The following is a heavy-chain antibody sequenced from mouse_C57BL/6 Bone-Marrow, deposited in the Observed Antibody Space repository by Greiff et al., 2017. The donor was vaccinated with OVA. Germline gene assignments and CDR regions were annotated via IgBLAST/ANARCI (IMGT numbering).Heavy chain of an antibody. J-gene: IGHJ4*01. V-gene: IGHV1-26*01. CDR3: ARRRRPYAMDY. CDR1: GYTFTDYY. Sequence: VQLQQSGPELVKPGASVKISCKASGYTFTDYYMNWVKQSHGKSLEWIGDINPNNGGTSYNQKFKGKATLTVDKSSSTAYMELRSLTSEDSAVYYCARRRRPYAMDYWGQGTSVTVAS. D-gene: IGHD2-12*01. CDR2: INPNNGGT.